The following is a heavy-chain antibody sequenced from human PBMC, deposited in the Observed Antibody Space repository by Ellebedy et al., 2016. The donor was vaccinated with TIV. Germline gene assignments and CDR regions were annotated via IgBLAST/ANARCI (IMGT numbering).Heavy chain of an antibody. CDR3: SPGARFLKQENNWFSP. CDR1: GFTFSDYY. V-gene: IGHV3-11*01. D-gene: IGHD2-2*01. CDR2: ISNSGSTI. Sequence: GGSLRLSCAASGFTFSDYYMIWIRQAPGKGLEWVSYISNSGSTIYYADSVKGRFTISRGNAKNSLSLLMNSLRAEDTAVYYCSPGARFLKQENNWFSPWGQGTLVTVSS. J-gene: IGHJ5*02.